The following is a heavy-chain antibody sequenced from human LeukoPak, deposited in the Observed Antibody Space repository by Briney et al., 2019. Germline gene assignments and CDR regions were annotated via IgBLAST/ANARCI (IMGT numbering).Heavy chain of an antibody. CDR3: ARDRDSSSWYGTNDAFDI. J-gene: IGHJ3*02. CDR2: IYYSGST. CDR1: GGSIRSYY. Sequence: PSETLSLTCTVSGGSIRSYYWSWIRQPPGKGLEWMGYIYYSGSTNYNPSLKSRVTISVDTSKNQLSLKLSSVTAADTAVYCCARDRDSSSWYGTNDAFDIWGQGTMVTVSS. V-gene: IGHV4-59*01. D-gene: IGHD6-13*01.